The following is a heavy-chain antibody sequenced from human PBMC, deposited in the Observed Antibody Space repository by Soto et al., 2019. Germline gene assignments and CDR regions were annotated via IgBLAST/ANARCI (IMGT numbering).Heavy chain of an antibody. V-gene: IGHV3-73*01. D-gene: IGHD6-6*01. Sequence: GGSLRLSCAASGFTFNDSAIHWVRQASGKGLEWVGRIRSKTYSYATAYAASGKGRFTISRDDSKNTASLQMNSLKTEDTAVYYCTRQTVAALFDPWGQGTLVTVSS. J-gene: IGHJ5*02. CDR2: IRSKTYSYAT. CDR3: TRQTVAALFDP. CDR1: GFTFNDSA.